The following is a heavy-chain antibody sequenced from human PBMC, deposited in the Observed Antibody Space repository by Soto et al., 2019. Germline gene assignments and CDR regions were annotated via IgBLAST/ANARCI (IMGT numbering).Heavy chain of an antibody. V-gene: IGHV4-4*07. J-gene: IGHJ4*02. CDR3: AKGGTYYFDS. D-gene: IGHD3-16*01. Sequence: ETLSLTCSVSGASISNFYWSWIRQSAGKGLEWIGRLYTRGTTDYNPSLKSRVTMSIDTSKNRVSLSLTSVTAADTAVYYCAKGGTYYFDSWGQGIVVTVSS. CDR1: GASISNFY. CDR2: LYTRGTT.